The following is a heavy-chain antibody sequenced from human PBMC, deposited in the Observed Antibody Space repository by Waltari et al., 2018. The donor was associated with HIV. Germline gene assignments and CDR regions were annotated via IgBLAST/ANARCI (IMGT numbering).Heavy chain of an antibody. D-gene: IGHD3-10*01. CDR2: IRVAGSAI. Sequence: EVRLVQSGGGLVQPGGSLRLSCAASGFTFRSYSMNWVRQAPGKGLEWSVYIRVAGSAIYYAESVKGRFSVSRDNIKKSLFLQMGGLRVDDTALYYCARDGATETVTTGSFFDHWGNGTLVTVSS. CDR1: GFTFRSYS. J-gene: IGHJ4*01. V-gene: IGHV3-48*04. CDR3: ARDGATETVTTGSFFDH.